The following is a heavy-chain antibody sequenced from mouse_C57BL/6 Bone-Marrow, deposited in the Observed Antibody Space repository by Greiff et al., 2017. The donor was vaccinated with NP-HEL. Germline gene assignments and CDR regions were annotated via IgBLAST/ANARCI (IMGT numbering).Heavy chain of an antibody. CDR2: INPNNGGT. Sequence: EVQLQQSGPELVKPGASVKISCKASGYTFTDYYMNWVKQSHGKSLEWIGDINPNNGGTSYNQKFKGKATLTVDKSSSTAYMELRSLTSEDSAVYYCARRRNYGNFDYWGQGTTLTVSS. CDR1: GYTFTDYY. V-gene: IGHV1-26*01. D-gene: IGHD2-1*01. CDR3: ARRRNYGNFDY. J-gene: IGHJ2*01.